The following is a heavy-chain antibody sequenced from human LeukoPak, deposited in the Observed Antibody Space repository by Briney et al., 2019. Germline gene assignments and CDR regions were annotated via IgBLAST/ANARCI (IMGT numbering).Heavy chain of an antibody. CDR3: AREPFTVTTVWFDP. V-gene: IGHV4-30-2*01. D-gene: IGHD4-17*01. CDR1: GGSISSGGYS. Sequence: SETLSLTCAVSGGSISSGGYSWSWIRQPPGKGLEWIGYIYHSGSTYYNPSLKSRVTISVDTSKNQFSLKLSSVTAADTAVYYCAREPFTVTTVWFDPWGQGTLVTVSS. CDR2: IYHSGST. J-gene: IGHJ5*02.